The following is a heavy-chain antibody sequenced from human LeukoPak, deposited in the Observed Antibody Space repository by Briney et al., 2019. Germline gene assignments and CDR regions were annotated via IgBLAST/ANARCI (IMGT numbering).Heavy chain of an antibody. CDR2: ITHSGTT. CDR3: ARESYNILTDYSTRGTFDI. J-gene: IGHJ3*02. D-gene: IGHD3-9*01. CDR1: GGSFDNYF. V-gene: IGHV4-34*01. Sequence: SETLSLTCAIYGGSFDNYFWSWIRQPPGKGLEWIGEITHSGTTNYSPSLKSRLTISADTSKNQFSLRLSSVTAADTALYYCARESYNILTDYSTRGTFDIWGLGTMVTVSS.